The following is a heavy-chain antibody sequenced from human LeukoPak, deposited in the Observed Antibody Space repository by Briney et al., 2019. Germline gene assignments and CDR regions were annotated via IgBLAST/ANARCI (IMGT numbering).Heavy chain of an antibody. CDR1: GFTFSSYS. Sequence: PGGSLRLSCAASGFTFSSYSMNWVRQAPGKGLEWVSSISSSSSYIYYADSVKGRFTISRDNAKNSLYLQMNGLRAEDTAVYYCARTHSGSYYRAFDIWGQGTMVTVSS. J-gene: IGHJ3*02. CDR2: ISSSSSYI. D-gene: IGHD1-26*01. V-gene: IGHV3-21*01. CDR3: ARTHSGSYYRAFDI.